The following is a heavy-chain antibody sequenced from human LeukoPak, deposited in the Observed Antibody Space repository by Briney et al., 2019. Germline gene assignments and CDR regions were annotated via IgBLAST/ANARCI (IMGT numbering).Heavy chain of an antibody. CDR2: ISSSSSTI. D-gene: IGHD6-19*01. CDR1: GFTFSSYS. Sequence: GGSLRLPCAASGFTFSSYSMNWVRQAPGKGLEWVSYISSSSSTIYYADSVKGRFTISRDNAKNSLYLQMNSLRAEDTAVYYCARDPERQCSSGCNDAFDIWGQGTMVTVSS. CDR3: ARDPERQCSSGCNDAFDI. J-gene: IGHJ3*02. V-gene: IGHV3-48*01.